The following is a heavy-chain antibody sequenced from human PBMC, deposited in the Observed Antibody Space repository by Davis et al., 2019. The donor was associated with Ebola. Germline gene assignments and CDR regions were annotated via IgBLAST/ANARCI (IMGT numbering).Heavy chain of an antibody. CDR3: VKEGTTTIWVDSDN. V-gene: IGHV3-64D*08. D-gene: IGHD1-26*01. Sequence: PGGSLRLSRSASGFTFSAHTMHWVRQAPGKGLEYVSVISSSGKTYYADSVKGRFTISRDNSQNNVYLQMTSLRVEDTAVYYCVKEGTTTIWVDSDNWGQGTLVTVSS. CDR2: ISSSGKT. CDR1: GFTFSAHT. J-gene: IGHJ4*02.